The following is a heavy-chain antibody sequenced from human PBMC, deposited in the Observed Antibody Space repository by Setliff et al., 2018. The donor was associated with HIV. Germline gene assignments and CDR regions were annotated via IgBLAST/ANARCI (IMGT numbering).Heavy chain of an antibody. CDR2: ISYTSRTI. Sequence: GGSLRLSCAASVFAFKIHNMNWVRQAPGKGLEWLSYISYTSRTIYYADSVKGRFTISRDNSKNTLYLQMNSLRAEDTAVYYCAKCGGVTCYSASWYFDYWGQGTLVTVSS. J-gene: IGHJ4*02. CDR1: VFAFKIHN. D-gene: IGHD2-15*01. V-gene: IGHV3-48*01. CDR3: AKCGGVTCYSASWYFDY.